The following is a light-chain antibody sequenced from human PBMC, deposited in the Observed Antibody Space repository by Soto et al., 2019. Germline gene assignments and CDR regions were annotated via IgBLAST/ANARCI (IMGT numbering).Light chain of an antibody. CDR2: TAS. CDR1: QGISSW. CDR3: QQANSFPIT. Sequence: DIQMTQSPSSVSASVGDRVTITCRASQGISSWLVWYQQEPGKAPKLLIYTASRLQTGVPSRFSGSGSGTDFTLTINSLQPEDFATYYCQQANSFPITFGQGTRLEIK. J-gene: IGKJ5*01. V-gene: IGKV1D-12*01.